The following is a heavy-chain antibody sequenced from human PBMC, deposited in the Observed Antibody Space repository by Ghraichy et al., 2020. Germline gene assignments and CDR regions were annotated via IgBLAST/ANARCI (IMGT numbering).Heavy chain of an antibody. D-gene: IGHD3/OR15-3a*01. CDR1: GDSISSYY. CDR3: ARLSGWTERNWFDP. V-gene: IGHV4-59*08. Sequence: SETLSLTCSVSGDSISSYYWSWIRQPPGKGLEWIGYVYYSGKTNYNYSLRSRVTISVDTSKNQFSLKLTSVTAADTAVYYCARLSGWTERNWFDPWGQGTLVTVSS. J-gene: IGHJ5*02. CDR2: VYYSGKT.